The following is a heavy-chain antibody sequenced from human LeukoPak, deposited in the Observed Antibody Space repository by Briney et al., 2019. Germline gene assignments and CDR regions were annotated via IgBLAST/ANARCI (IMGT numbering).Heavy chain of an antibody. J-gene: IGHJ4*02. D-gene: IGHD6-19*01. Sequence: ASVKVSCKASGYTFTGYYMHWVRQAPGQGLEWMGWINPNSGGTNYAQKFQGRVTMTRDTSISTAYMDLSRLGYDDTAVYYCARLGYSSGGDYWGQGTLVTVSS. V-gene: IGHV1-2*02. CDR1: GYTFTGYY. CDR2: INPNSGGT. CDR3: ARLGYSSGGDY.